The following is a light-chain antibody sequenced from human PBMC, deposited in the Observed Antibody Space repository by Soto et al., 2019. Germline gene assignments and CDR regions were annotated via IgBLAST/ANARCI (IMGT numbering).Light chain of an antibody. CDR2: TAS. CDR3: QQHNSYPRT. J-gene: IGKJ1*01. CDR1: QSISTW. V-gene: IGKV1-5*03. Sequence: DIQMTQSPSTLSASVGDRVTITCRASQSISTWLAWYQQKQGKAPKLLIYTASNLERGVPSRFSGSGSGTEFTLTISSLQPDDFATYYCQQHNSYPRTFGQGTKVEIK.